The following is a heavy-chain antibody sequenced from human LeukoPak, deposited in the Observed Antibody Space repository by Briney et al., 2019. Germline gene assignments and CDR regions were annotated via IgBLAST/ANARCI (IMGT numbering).Heavy chain of an antibody. Sequence: SSETLSLTCTVSGGSISSYYWSWIRQPPGKGLEWIGYIYYSGSTNYNPSLKSRVTISVDTSKNQFSLKLSSVTAADTAVYYCARAGYSYGAGYWGQGTLVTVSS. D-gene: IGHD5-18*01. CDR1: GGSISSYY. V-gene: IGHV4-59*01. J-gene: IGHJ4*02. CDR3: ARAGYSYGAGY. CDR2: IYYSGST.